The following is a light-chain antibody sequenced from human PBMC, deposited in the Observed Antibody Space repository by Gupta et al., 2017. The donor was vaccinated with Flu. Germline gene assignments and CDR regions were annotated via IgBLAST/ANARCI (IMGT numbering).Light chain of an antibody. V-gene: IGLV7-46*01. Sequence: AVVTQESSLTVSPGGTVTLTCGSSTGAVTSGHYPYWFQQKPGQAPRTLIYDTSNKHSWTPARFSGSLRGGKAALTLAGAQPEDEAEYYCLLAYSGARFGGGTKLTVL. J-gene: IGLJ2*01. CDR1: TGAVTSGHY. CDR2: DTS. CDR3: LLAYSGAR.